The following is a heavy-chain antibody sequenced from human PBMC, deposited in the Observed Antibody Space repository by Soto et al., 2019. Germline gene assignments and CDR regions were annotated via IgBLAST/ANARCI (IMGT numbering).Heavy chain of an antibody. Sequence: QVQLQQWGAGLLKPSETLSLTCAVYGGSFSGYYWSWIRQPPGKGLEWIGEINHSGSTNYNPSLKSRVTISVDTSKNQFSLKLSSVTAADTAVYYCARRAYGSGHRTPLPFDYWGQGTLVTVSS. CDR1: GGSFSGYY. CDR2: INHSGST. D-gene: IGHD2-21*01. V-gene: IGHV4-34*01. CDR3: ARRAYGSGHRTPLPFDY. J-gene: IGHJ4*02.